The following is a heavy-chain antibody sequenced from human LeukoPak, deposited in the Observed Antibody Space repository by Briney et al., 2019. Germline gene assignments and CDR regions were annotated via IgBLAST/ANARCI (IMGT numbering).Heavy chain of an antibody. V-gene: IGHV3-11*06. CDR2: ISSSSSYT. J-gene: IGHJ5*02. CDR1: GFTFSDYY. CDR3: AGSPGIAAAGAYSWFDP. D-gene: IGHD6-13*01. Sequence: GGSLRLSCAASGFTFSDYYMSWIRQAPGKGLEWVSYISSSSSYTNYADSVKGRFTISRDNAKNSLYLQMNSLGAEDTAVYYCAGSPGIAAAGAYSWFDPWGQGTLVTVSS.